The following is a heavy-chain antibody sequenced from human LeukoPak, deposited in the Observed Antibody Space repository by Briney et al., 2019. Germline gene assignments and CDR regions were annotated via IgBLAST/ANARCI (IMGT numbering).Heavy chain of an antibody. V-gene: IGHV3-21*01. D-gene: IGHD2-15*01. CDR3: ARDRTLGYCSGGSCSDMDV. J-gene: IGHJ6*03. CDR2: ISISSSYI. Sequence: GGSLRLSCEASGFTLSSYSMNWVRQAPGKGLDWVYPISISSSYIYYADSVKGRFTISRDNAKNSLYLQMNSLRAEDTAVYYCARDRTLGYCSGGSCSDMDVWGKGTTVTVSS. CDR1: GFTLSSYS.